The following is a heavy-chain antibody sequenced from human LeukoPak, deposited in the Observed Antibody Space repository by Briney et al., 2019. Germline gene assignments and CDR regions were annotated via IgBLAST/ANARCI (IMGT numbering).Heavy chain of an antibody. V-gene: IGHV3-21*06. Sequence: PGGSLRLSCAASGFTFSSYSMNWVRQAPGKGLEWVSSISSSSSYIYYADSVKGRFTISRHNGGNSLYLEMNSLRAEDTAVYYCARGVFEARRYCGGGSCSSITSDYWGQGTLVTVSS. J-gene: IGHJ4*02. D-gene: IGHD2-15*01. CDR2: ISSSSSYI. CDR3: ARGVFEARRYCGGGSCSSITSDY. CDR1: GFTFSSYS.